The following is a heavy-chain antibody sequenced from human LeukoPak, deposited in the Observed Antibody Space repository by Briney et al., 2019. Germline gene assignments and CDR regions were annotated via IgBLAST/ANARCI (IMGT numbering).Heavy chain of an antibody. D-gene: IGHD1-26*01. V-gene: IGHV1-69*04. CDR2: IIPILGIA. Sequence: GASVKVSCKASGGTFSSYAISWVRQAPGQGLEWMGRIIPILGIANYAQKFQGRVTITADKSTSTAYMELSSLIYEDTAVYYCARDIGWFDPWGQGTLVTVSS. CDR1: GGTFSSYA. CDR3: ARDIGWFDP. J-gene: IGHJ5*02.